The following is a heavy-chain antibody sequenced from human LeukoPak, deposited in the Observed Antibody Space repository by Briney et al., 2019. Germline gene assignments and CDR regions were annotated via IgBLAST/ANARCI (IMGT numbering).Heavy chain of an antibody. CDR2: INLSGGST. Sequence: GASVKVSCKASGHTFTTYSMHWVRQAPGQGLEWMAIINLSGGSTDYTQKFQGRVTVTRDTSTSTVYMELSSLRSEDTAVYYCVRHNHMDVWGQGTTVTVSS. V-gene: IGHV1-46*01. CDR3: VRHNHMDV. CDR1: GHTFTTYS. J-gene: IGHJ6*02.